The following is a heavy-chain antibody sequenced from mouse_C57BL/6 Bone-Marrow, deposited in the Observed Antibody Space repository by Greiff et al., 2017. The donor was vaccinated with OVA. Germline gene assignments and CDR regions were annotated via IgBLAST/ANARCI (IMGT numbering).Heavy chain of an antibody. Sequence: DVKLVESGGGLVKPGGSLKLSCAASGFTFSDYGMHWVRQAPEKGLEWVAYISSGSSTIYYADTVKGRFTISRDNAKNTLFLQMTSLRSEDTAMYYCARNQVSYSNYGGGFAYWGQGTLVTVSA. D-gene: IGHD2-5*01. CDR2: ISSGSSTI. V-gene: IGHV5-17*01. J-gene: IGHJ3*01. CDR3: ARNQVSYSNYGGGFAY. CDR1: GFTFSDYG.